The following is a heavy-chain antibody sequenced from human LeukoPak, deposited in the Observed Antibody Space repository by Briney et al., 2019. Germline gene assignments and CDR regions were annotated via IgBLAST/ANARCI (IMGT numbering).Heavy chain of an antibody. V-gene: IGHV3-30*18. CDR1: GFTVSSNY. CDR2: ISYDGSNK. CDR3: AKENYYDSGNYYPQFDW. J-gene: IGHJ4*02. Sequence: GGSLRLSCAASGFTVSSNYMSWVRQAPGKGLEWVAIISYDGSNKDYTDSVKGRFTISRDNSKNTLYLQMNSLRAEDTAVYYCAKENYYDSGNYYPQFDWWGQGALVTVSS. D-gene: IGHD3-10*01.